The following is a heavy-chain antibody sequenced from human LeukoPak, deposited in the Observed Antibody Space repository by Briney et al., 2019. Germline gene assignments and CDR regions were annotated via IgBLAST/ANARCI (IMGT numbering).Heavy chain of an antibody. CDR3: TTSGNTAMATFGY. J-gene: IGHJ4*02. V-gene: IGHV3-15*01. CDR1: GFTFSNAW. CDR2: IKSKTDGGTT. D-gene: IGHD5-18*01. Sequence: GGSLRLSCAASGFTFSNAWMSWVRQAPGKGLEWAGRIKSKTDGGTTDYAAPVKGRFTISRDDSKNTLYLQMNSLKTEDTAVYYCTTSGNTAMATFGYWGQGTLVTVSS.